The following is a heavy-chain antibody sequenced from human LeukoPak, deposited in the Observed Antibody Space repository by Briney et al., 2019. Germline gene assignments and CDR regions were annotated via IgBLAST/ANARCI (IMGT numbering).Heavy chain of an antibody. D-gene: IGHD2-15*01. CDR3: ARDSNPYCSGGSCTAFDI. CDR1: GFTFSNYA. J-gene: IGHJ3*02. V-gene: IGHV3-30*02. CDR2: IRYDGSNK. Sequence: GGSLRLSCAASGFTFSNYAIHWVRQAPGKGLEWVAFIRYDGSNKYYVDSVKGRFTISRDNARNSLYLQMNSLRAEDTAMYFCARDSNPYCSGGSCTAFDIWGQGTMVTVSS.